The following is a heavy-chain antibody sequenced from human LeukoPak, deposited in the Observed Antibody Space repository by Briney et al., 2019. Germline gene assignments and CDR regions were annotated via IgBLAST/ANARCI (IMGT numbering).Heavy chain of an antibody. D-gene: IGHD1-26*01. CDR1: GYTFTGYY. CDR2: INPNSGGT. J-gene: IGHJ4*02. Sequence: ASVQVSCKASGYTFTGYYMHWVRQAPGQGLEWMGWINPNSGGTNYAQKFQGRVTMTRDTSISTAYMELSRLRSDDTAVYDCARDPLGGSYSPKAPSDYWGQGTLVTVSS. CDR3: ARDPLGGSYSPKAPSDY. V-gene: IGHV1-2*02.